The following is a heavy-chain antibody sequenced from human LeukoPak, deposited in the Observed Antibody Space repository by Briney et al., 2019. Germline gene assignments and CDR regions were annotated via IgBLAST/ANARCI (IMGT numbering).Heavy chain of an antibody. V-gene: IGHV4-39*02. J-gene: IGHJ4*02. CDR2: IYYNVAT. CDR1: GGSISSSIYY. D-gene: IGHD5-24*01. Sequence: SETLSLTCTVSGGSISSSIYYWGWFRQPPGKGLEWIGSIYYNVATYYNSSLKSRVTISVDTSKNHLSLKLSSVTAADTAVYYCARVRDGYNRNWAYWGQGTLVTVSS. CDR3: ARVRDGYNRNWAY.